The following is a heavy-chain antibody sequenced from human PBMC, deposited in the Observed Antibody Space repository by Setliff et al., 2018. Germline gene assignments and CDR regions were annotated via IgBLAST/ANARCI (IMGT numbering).Heavy chain of an antibody. CDR1: GFTFTSYY. V-gene: IGHV1-46*01. J-gene: IGHJ4*02. CDR3: ARGGAIVVATAHFDY. D-gene: IGHD2-21*02. Sequence: GASVKVSCKASGFTFTSYYMFWVRQAPGQGLEWMGIINPSSGSTDYALKFQGRVTMTRDTSTSTVYMELSSLRSEDTAVYYCARGGAIVVATAHFDYWGQGTLGTVS. CDR2: INPSSGST.